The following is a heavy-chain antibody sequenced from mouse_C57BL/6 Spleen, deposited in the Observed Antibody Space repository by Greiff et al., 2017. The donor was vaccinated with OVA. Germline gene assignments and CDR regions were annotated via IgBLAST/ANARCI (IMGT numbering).Heavy chain of an antibody. CDR3: ARGGNYVYAMDY. J-gene: IGHJ4*01. CDR1: GYSFTGYY. CDR2: INPSTGGT. V-gene: IGHV1-43*01. D-gene: IGHD1-1*01. Sequence: VQLKQSGPELVKPGASVKISCKASGYSFTGYYMHWVKQSSEKSLEWIGEINPSTGGTSYNQKFKGKATLTVDKSSSTAYMQLKSLTSEDSAVYYCARGGNYVYAMDYWGQGTSVTVSS.